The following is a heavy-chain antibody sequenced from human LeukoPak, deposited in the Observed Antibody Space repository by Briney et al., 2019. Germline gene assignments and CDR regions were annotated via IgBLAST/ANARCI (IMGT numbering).Heavy chain of an antibody. CDR2: ISSSGSTI. CDR3: AELGITMIGGV. CDR1: GFTFSSYE. J-gene: IGHJ6*04. V-gene: IGHV3-48*03. Sequence: GGSLRLSCAASGFTFSSYEMNWVRQAPGKGLEWVSYISSSGSTIYYADSVKDRFTISRDNAKNSLYLQMNSLRAEDTAVYYCAELGITMIGGVWGKGTSVTISS. D-gene: IGHD3-10*02.